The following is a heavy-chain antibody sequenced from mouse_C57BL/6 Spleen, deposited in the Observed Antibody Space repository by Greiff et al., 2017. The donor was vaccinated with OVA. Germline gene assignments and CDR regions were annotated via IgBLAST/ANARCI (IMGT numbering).Heavy chain of an antibody. CDR1: GYTFTDYE. D-gene: IGHD1-1*01. Sequence: VQLQQSGAELVRPGASVTLSCKASGYTFTDYEMHWVKQTPVHGLEWIGAIDPETGGTAYNQKFKGKAILTADKSSSTAYMELRSLTSEDSAVYYCTRSDTTVKVDYWGQGTSVTVSS. CDR2: IDPETGGT. V-gene: IGHV1-15*01. J-gene: IGHJ4*01. CDR3: TRSDTTVKVDY.